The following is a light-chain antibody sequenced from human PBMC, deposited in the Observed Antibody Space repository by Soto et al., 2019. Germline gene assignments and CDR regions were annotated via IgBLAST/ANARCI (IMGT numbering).Light chain of an antibody. J-gene: IGKJ1*01. CDR2: GAS. Sequence: EIGLTQSPGTLPLSPGERATLSCRASQSVSNNYLAWYQQKPGQAPRLLIYGASNRATGIPDRFSGSGSGTDFTLPISRLEPEDFAVYYCQQYGSSGTFGQGTKVDIK. V-gene: IGKV3-20*01. CDR3: QQYGSSGT. CDR1: QSVSNNY.